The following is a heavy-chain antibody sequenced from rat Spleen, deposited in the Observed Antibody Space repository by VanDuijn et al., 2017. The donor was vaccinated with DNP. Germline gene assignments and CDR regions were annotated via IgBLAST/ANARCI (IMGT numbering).Heavy chain of an antibody. Sequence: EVQVLESGGGLVQPGNSLKLSCATSGFTFSTAWMYWYRQFPEKRLEWVARIKAKSNNYATDYAESVKGRFTILRDDSKSSIYLQMNNLKEEDTAIYYCASYYGYNYWYFDVWGPGTMVTVSS. D-gene: IGHD1-9*01. CDR1: GFTFSTAW. CDR3: ASYYGYNYWYFDV. V-gene: IGHV6-6*01. J-gene: IGHJ1*01. CDR2: IKAKSNNYAT.